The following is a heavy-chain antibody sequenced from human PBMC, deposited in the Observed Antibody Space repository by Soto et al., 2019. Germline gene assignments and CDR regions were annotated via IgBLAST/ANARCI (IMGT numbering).Heavy chain of an antibody. D-gene: IGHD1-1*01. J-gene: IGHJ6*02. CDR3: AKDIEAWTTYYGMDV. Sequence: GGSLRLSCAASGFTFDDYTMHWVRQAPGKGLEWVSLISWDGGSKYYADSVKGRFTISRDNSKNSLYLQMNSLRTEDTALYYCAKDIEAWTTYYGMDVWGQGTTVTVSS. V-gene: IGHV3-43*01. CDR2: ISWDGGSK. CDR1: GFTFDDYT.